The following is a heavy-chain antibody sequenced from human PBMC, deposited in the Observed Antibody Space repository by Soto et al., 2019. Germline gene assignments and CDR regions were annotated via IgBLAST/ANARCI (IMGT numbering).Heavy chain of an antibody. CDR3: ARVTGDTAMGYGMDV. D-gene: IGHD5-18*01. Sequence: QVQLQESGPGLVKPSGTLSLTCAVSGGSISSSNWWSWVRQPPGKGLEWIGEIYHSGSTNYNPSLTTRVTISVDKSKNQFSLKLSSVTAADTAVYYCARVTGDTAMGYGMDVWGQGTTVTVSS. CDR1: GGSISSSNW. J-gene: IGHJ6*02. V-gene: IGHV4-4*02. CDR2: IYHSGST.